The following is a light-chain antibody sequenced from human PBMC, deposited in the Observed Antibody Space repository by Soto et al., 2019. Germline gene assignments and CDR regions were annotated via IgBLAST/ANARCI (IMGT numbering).Light chain of an antibody. CDR3: QQYGGSPWT. V-gene: IGKV3-20*01. CDR1: QSVSSSY. CDR2: GAS. J-gene: IGKJ1*01. Sequence: EIVLTQSPGTLSLSPGERATLSCRASQSVSSSYLAWYQQKPGQAPRLLIYGASSRATGIPDRFSGSGSGTDFTITIGRLEPEDFAVYYCQQYGGSPWTFGQGTKVDIK.